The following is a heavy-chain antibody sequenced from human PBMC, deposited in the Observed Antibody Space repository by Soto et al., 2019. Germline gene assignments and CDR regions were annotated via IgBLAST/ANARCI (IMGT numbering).Heavy chain of an antibody. D-gene: IGHD5-18*01. CDR1: GYTFNNYA. V-gene: IGHV1-18*01. J-gene: IGHJ4*02. Sequence: QVQLVQSGGEEVEPGASVQVSCKASGYTFNNYAVSWVRQAPGQGLEWMGWISAYTGDTRYSPKFQDRFTMTTDTYTSTVYMELKSLRSDDTAVYYCARLKDDGYNQAYWGQGTLVTVSS. CDR2: ISAYTGDT. CDR3: ARLKDDGYNQAY.